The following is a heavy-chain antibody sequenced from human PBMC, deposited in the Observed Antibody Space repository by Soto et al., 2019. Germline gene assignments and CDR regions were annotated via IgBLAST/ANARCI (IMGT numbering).Heavy chain of an antibody. Sequence: QVQLVESGGGVVQPGRSLRLSCSVSGFTFNTYGMHWVRQAPGRGLEWVAVISKDGSDKFYADSVKGRFTISRDTSKNTLYLQMNSLRPEDTAVYYCARDPHRMLMGYWGRGTLVTVSS. CDR2: ISKDGSDK. V-gene: IGHV3-30*03. J-gene: IGHJ4*02. CDR3: ARDPHRMLMGY. CDR1: GFTFNTYG. D-gene: IGHD2-8*01.